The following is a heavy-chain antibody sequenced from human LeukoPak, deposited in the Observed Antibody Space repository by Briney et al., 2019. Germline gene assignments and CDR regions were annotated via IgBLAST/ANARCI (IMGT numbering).Heavy chain of an antibody. V-gene: IGHV3-23*01. J-gene: IGHJ4*02. Sequence: GGSLRLSCAASGFTFTSYAMSWVRQAPGKGPEWVSGISESGGSTYYVDSVKGRFTISSDNSKNTVYLQMNSLRDEDTAIYYCAKGGVRPVTTGDYWGQGTLVTVSS. CDR2: ISESGGST. CDR3: AKGGVRPVTTGDY. D-gene: IGHD4-17*01. CDR1: GFTFTSYA.